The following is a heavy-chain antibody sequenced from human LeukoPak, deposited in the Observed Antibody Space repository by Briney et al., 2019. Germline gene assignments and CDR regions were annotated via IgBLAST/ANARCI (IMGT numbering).Heavy chain of an antibody. CDR2: IDCDDDK. Sequence: SGPTLANPTQTLTLTRTFSGFSLSTSAMRVSWIRHPPGKALEWLARIDCDDDKYYSTSLMTRLTISKDTSKNQVVLTMTNMDPVDTATYYCARTSRYYGMDVWGQGTTVTVSS. V-gene: IGHV2-70*04. J-gene: IGHJ6*02. CDR3: ARTSRYYGMDV. CDR1: GFSLSTSAMR.